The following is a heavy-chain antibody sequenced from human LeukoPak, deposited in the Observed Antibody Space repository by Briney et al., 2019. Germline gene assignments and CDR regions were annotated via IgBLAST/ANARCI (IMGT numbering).Heavy chain of an antibody. V-gene: IGHV1-8*01. CDR3: ARGGGWDIVLMVYARVASYFDY. D-gene: IGHD2-8*01. CDR1: GYTSTSYD. J-gene: IGHJ4*02. Sequence: ASVKVSCKASGYTSTSYDINWVRQATGQGLEWMGWMNPNSGNTGYAQKFQGRVTMTRNTSISTAYMELSSLRSEDTAVYYCARGGGWDIVLMVYARVASYFDYWGQGTLVTVSS. CDR2: MNPNSGNT.